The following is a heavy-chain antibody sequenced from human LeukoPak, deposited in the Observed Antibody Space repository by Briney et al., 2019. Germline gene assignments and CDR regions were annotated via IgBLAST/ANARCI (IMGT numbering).Heavy chain of an antibody. Sequence: ASVKVSCKASGYTFTGYYMHWVRQAPGQGLEWMGWINPNSGGTNYAQKFQGRVTMTRDTSISTAYMELSRLGSDDTAVYYCARPMVRGVIEDYWGQGTLVTVSS. CDR2: INPNSGGT. CDR3: ARPMVRGVIEDY. J-gene: IGHJ4*02. V-gene: IGHV1-2*02. D-gene: IGHD3-10*01. CDR1: GYTFTGYY.